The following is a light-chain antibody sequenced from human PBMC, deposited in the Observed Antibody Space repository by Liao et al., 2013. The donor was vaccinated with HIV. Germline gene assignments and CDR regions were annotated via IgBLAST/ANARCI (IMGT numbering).Light chain of an antibody. CDR1: NLGDKH. Sequence: SYDLTQPPSVSVSPGQTATISCSGQNLGDKHASWYQQKPGQSPVLVIYQDVKRPSGIPERFSGSNSGDTATLTISGTQAMDEADYYCQAWDSSTAVFGRGTKLTVL. CDR2: QDV. CDR3: QAWDSSTAV. J-gene: IGLJ2*01. V-gene: IGLV3-1*01.